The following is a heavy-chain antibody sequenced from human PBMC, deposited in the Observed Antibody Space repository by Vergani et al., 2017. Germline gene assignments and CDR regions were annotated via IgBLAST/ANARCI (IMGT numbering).Heavy chain of an antibody. CDR1: GFTFSSYA. V-gene: IGHV3-23*01. CDR3: AKTLTVTYSSSWYAGEDAFDI. Sequence: EVQLLESGGGLVQPGGSLRLSCAASGFTFSSYAMSWVRQAPGKGLEWVSAISGSGGSTYYADSVKGRFTISRDNSKNTLYLQMNSLRAEDTAVYYCAKTLTVTYSSSWYAGEDAFDIWGQGTMVTVSS. D-gene: IGHD6-13*01. J-gene: IGHJ3*02. CDR2: ISGSGGST.